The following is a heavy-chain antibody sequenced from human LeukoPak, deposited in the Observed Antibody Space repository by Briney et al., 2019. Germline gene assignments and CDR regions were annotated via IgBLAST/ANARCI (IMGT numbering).Heavy chain of an antibody. Sequence: GGSLRLSCAASGFTFSSYNMNWVRQAPGKGLEWVSSISSSSSYIYYADSVKGRFTISRDNAKNSLYLQMNSLRAEDTAVYYCARQTGSSSWFDYWGQGTLVTVSS. J-gene: IGHJ4*02. CDR3: ARQTGSSSWFDY. CDR2: ISSSSSYI. D-gene: IGHD6-13*01. V-gene: IGHV3-21*01. CDR1: GFTFSSYN.